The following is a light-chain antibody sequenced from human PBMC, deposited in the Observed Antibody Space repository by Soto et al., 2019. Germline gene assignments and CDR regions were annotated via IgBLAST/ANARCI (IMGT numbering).Light chain of an antibody. J-gene: IGKJ1*01. CDR2: AAS. CDR3: QHYNSYSEA. Sequence: IQLTQSPSSLSASVGDSVTITCRTSQNVNRYLNWYQEQPGKAPKLLIYAASILQSGLPSRFSGSGSGTEFTLTISSLQPDDFATYYCQHYNSYSEAFGQGTKVDIK. V-gene: IGKV1-5*01. CDR1: QNVNRY.